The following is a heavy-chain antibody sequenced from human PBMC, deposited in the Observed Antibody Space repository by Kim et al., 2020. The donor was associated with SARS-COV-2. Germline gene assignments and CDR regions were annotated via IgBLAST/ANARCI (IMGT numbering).Heavy chain of an antibody. J-gene: IGHJ4*02. Sequence: YYADSVKGRFTISRDNAKNSLYLQMNSLRAEDTAAYYCARLVVAGYYFDYWGQGTLVTVSS. V-gene: IGHV3-21*01. CDR3: ARLVVAGYYFDY. D-gene: IGHD6-19*01.